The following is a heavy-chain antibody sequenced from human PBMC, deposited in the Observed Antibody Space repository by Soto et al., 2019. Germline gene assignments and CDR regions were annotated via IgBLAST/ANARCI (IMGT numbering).Heavy chain of an antibody. D-gene: IGHD3-9*01. Sequence: ASETLSLTCDVSGGSTMISSYYCAWIRQPPGKGLEWIGSIYYSGTTYYNPSLKSRVTISVDTSKNQFSLELSSVTAADTAVYYCARRYDYDILTGYYISWFAPWGQGTLVTVSS. CDR2: IYYSGTT. V-gene: IGHV4-39*01. CDR1: GGSTMISSYY. CDR3: ARRYDYDILTGYYISWFAP. J-gene: IGHJ5*02.